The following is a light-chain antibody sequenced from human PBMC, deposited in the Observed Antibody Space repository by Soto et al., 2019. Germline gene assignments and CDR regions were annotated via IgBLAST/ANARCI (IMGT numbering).Light chain of an antibody. CDR3: SSYKTGSPLWV. CDR1: NSDVGAYNY. J-gene: IGLJ3*02. V-gene: IGLV2-14*01. CDR2: DVS. Sequence: QSVLTQPASVAGSPGPSITISCTGSNSDVGAYNYVSWYQQHPGKAPQLMIYDVSSRPSGVSNRFSGSKSGNTASLTISGLQAEDEADYYCSSYKTGSPLWVFGGGTKLTVL.